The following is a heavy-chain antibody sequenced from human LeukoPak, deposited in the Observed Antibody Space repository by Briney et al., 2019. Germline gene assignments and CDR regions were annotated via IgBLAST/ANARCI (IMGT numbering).Heavy chain of an antibody. CDR1: GGSISSSSYY. CDR3: ARHGAGLYYFDY. D-gene: IGHD1-26*01. J-gene: IGHJ4*02. V-gene: IGHV4-39*01. CDR2: IYYSGST. Sequence: SETLSLTCTVSGGSISSSSYYWGWIRQPPGKGLEWIGSIYYSGSTYYNPSLKSRVTISVDTSKNQFSLKLSSVTAADTAVYYCARHGAGLYYFDYWGQGTLVTVSS.